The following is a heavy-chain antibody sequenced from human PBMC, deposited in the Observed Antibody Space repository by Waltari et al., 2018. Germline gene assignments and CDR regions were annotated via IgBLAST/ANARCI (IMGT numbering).Heavy chain of an antibody. V-gene: IGHV3-23*01. CDR2: IRGSGGST. J-gene: IGHJ6*02. CDR1: GFTFSSYA. CDR3: AKDSLYYYGMDV. Sequence: EVQLLESGGGLVQPGGSLRLSCAASGFTFSSYAMSWVRQAPGRELDWVCAIRGSGGSTDYADSVKGRFTISRDNSKNTLYLQMNSLRAEDTAVYYCAKDSLYYYGMDVWGQGTTVTVSS.